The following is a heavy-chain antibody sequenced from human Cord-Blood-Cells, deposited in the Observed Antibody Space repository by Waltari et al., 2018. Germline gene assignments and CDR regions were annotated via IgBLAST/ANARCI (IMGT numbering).Heavy chain of an antibody. CDR3: ARDLLGDSGDY. Sequence: QVQLVQSGAEVKKPGASVKVSCKASGYTFTGYYMHWVRQAPGQGLEWMGRINPNRGCTNYAQKFQGRVTMTRDTSISTAYMELSRLRSDDTAVYYCARDLLGDSGDYWGQGTLVTVSS. CDR2: INPNRGCT. J-gene: IGHJ4*02. D-gene: IGHD3-10*01. CDR1: GYTFTGYY. V-gene: IGHV1-2*06.